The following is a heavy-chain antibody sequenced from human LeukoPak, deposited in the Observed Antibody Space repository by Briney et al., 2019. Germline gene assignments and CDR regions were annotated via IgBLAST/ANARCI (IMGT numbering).Heavy chain of an antibody. V-gene: IGHV3-43D*03. CDR1: GFTFDDYA. J-gene: IGHJ4*02. CDR3: AKGYCSGGSCYPLGFDY. D-gene: IGHD2-15*01. CDR2: ISWDGGST. Sequence: GGSLRLSCAASGFTFDDYAMHWVRQAPGKGLEWVSLISWDGGSTYYADSVKGRLTISRDNSKNSLYLQMNSLRAEDTALYYCAKGYCSGGSCYPLGFDYWGQGTLVTVSS.